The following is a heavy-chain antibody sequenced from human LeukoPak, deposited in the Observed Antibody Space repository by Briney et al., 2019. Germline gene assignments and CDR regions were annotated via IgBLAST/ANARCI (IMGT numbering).Heavy chain of an antibody. V-gene: IGHV4-39*01. Sequence: PSETLSLTCTVSGGSISSDSYYWGWIRRPPGKGLEGIGTVFDSGTTYYHPSLRSPLTISVSTTQNQFSLRLTSVPAADPTLYYCARLAAIRGVVFIDYWGQGALVTVSS. J-gene: IGHJ4*02. CDR2: VFDSGTT. D-gene: IGHD3-10*01. CDR3: ARLAAIRGVVFIDY. CDR1: GGSISSDSYY.